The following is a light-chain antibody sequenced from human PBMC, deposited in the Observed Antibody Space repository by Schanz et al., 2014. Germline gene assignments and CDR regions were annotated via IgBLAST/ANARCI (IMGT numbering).Light chain of an antibody. Sequence: QSVLTQPPSVSGAPGQRVTISCTGSSSNIGAGYGVHWYQQLPGRAPKLLIYGNSNRPSGVPDRFSGSKSGTSASLAITGLQAEDEADYYCGIWDYSLNVGTFGGGTKLTVL. J-gene: IGLJ3*02. CDR1: SSNIGAGYG. V-gene: IGLV1-40*01. CDR3: GIWDYSLNVGT. CDR2: GNS.